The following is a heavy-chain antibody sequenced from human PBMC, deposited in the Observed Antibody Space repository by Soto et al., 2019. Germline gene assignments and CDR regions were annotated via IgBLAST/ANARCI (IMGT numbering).Heavy chain of an antibody. J-gene: IGHJ4*02. CDR1: GFTFSSYW. CDR3: ARGTSHYTYVHVWY. Sequence: EVQLVESGGGLVQPGGSLRLSCAPSGFTFSSYWMSWVRQAPGKALECVANIKEDGRETYYVVSVKGRFTISKDNANSALYLKMDSLAAEDAALYYCARGTSHYTYVHVWYWGRGTHVIVCS. V-gene: IGHV3-7*03. D-gene: IGHD2-2*02. CDR2: IKEDGRET.